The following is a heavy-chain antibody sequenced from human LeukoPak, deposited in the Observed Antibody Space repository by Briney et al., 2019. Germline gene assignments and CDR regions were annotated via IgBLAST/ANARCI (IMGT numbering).Heavy chain of an antibody. Sequence: SQTLSLTCTVSGVSITLGSYYWTCIRPPAGKGLEWVGRIYSSGRTFSNPSLNSRVTISLDTSMNQFSLRLTSVTAADTAVYYCARARVIPASFDDWGQGTLVTVSS. CDR3: ARARVIPASFDD. CDR1: GVSITLGSYY. J-gene: IGHJ4*02. D-gene: IGHD3-16*02. V-gene: IGHV4-61*02. CDR2: IYSSGRT.